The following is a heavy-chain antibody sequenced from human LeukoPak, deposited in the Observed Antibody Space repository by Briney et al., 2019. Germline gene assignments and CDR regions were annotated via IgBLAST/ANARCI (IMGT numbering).Heavy chain of an antibody. D-gene: IGHD3-3*01. CDR1: GSTFSNYA. CDR2: ISSTVINT. Sequence: GGSLRLSCAASGSTFSNYAMTWVRQAPGKGLEWVSSISSTVINTYNADSVKGRFTISRDNSKNTLYLQMNSLRADDTAIYYCAKGTVRFLEWSQRGYFDYWGQGILVTVSS. J-gene: IGHJ4*02. V-gene: IGHV3-23*01. CDR3: AKGTVRFLEWSQRGYFDY.